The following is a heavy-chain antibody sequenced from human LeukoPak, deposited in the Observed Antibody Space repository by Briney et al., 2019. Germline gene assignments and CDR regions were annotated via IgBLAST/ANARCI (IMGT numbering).Heavy chain of an antibody. Sequence: SETLSLTCTVSGGSISSYYWSWIRQPPGKGLEWIGYIYYSGSTNYNPSFKSRVTISVDTSKNQFSLKLSSVTAADTAVYYCARARLEQYYYDSSGYYYYYYYGMDVWGQGTTVTVSS. CDR1: GGSISSYY. CDR3: ARARLEQYYYDSSGYYYYYYYGMDV. V-gene: IGHV4-59*01. CDR2: IYYSGST. D-gene: IGHD3-22*01. J-gene: IGHJ6*02.